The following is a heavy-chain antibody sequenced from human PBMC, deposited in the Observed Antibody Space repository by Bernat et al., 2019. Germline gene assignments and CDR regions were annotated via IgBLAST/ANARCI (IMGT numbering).Heavy chain of an antibody. CDR3: ARAGGYGSSTSCYAFDI. CDR1: GCTFSSYA. V-gene: IGHV1-69*01. J-gene: IGHJ3*02. D-gene: IGHD2-2*01. CDR2: IIPIFGTA. Sequence: QVQLVQSGAEVKKPGSSVKVSCKASGCTFSSYAISWVRQAPGQGLEWMGGIIPIFGTANYAQKFKGRVTITADESTGTAYMELGSLRSEETAGDYGARAGGYGSSTSCYAFDIGGQGTMVTVSS.